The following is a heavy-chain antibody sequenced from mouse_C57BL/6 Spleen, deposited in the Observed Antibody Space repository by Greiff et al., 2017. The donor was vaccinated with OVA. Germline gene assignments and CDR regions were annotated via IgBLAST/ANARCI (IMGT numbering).Heavy chain of an antibody. J-gene: IGHJ3*01. CDR1: GFTFSSYT. CDR3: ARVYGNYGWFAY. V-gene: IGHV5-9*01. Sequence: EVMLVESGGGLVKPGGSLKLSCAASGFTFSSYTMSWVRQTPEKRLEWVATISGGGGNTYYPDSVKGRFTISRDNAKNTLYLQMSSLRSEDTALYYCARVYGNYGWFAYWGQGTLVTVSA. D-gene: IGHD2-1*01. CDR2: ISGGGGNT.